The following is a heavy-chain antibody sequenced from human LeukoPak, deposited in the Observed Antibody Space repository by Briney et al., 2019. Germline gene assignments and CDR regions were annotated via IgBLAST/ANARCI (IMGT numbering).Heavy chain of an antibody. Sequence: SVKVSCKASGGTFSSYTISWVRQAPGQGLEWMGRIIPILGIANYAQKFQGRVTITADKYTSTAYMELSSLRSEDTAVYYCARGVTATKIDYWGQGTLVTVSS. D-gene: IGHD2-21*02. CDR1: GGTFSSYT. V-gene: IGHV1-69*02. J-gene: IGHJ4*02. CDR2: IIPILGIA. CDR3: ARGVTATKIDY.